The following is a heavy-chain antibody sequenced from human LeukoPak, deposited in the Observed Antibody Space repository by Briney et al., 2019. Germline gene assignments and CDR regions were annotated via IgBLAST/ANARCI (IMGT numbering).Heavy chain of an antibody. D-gene: IGHD4-17*01. CDR3: ASGPYGDYANYYMDV. Sequence: SETLSLTCTVSGGSISSYYWGWIRQPPGKGLEWIASIYHSGSTYYNPSLKSRVTISVDTSTNQFPLQLSSVTAADTAVYYCASGPYGDYANYYMDVWGKGTTVTVSS. CDR2: IYHSGST. CDR1: GGSISSYY. V-gene: IGHV4-39*06. J-gene: IGHJ6*03.